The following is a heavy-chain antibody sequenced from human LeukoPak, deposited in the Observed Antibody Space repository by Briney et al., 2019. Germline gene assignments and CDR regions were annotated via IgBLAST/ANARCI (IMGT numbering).Heavy chain of an antibody. CDR1: GGSVSSGSYY. J-gene: IGHJ4*02. V-gene: IGHV4-61*01. CDR2: IYYSGST. CDR3: ARMYAAPTGYYFDY. Sequence: SETLSLTCTVSGGSVSSGSYYWSWIRQPPGKGLEWIGYIYYSGSTTYNPSLKSRVTMSVDTSKNQFSLKLSSVTAADTAVYYCARMYAAPTGYYFDYWGQGTLVTVSS. D-gene: IGHD2-8*01.